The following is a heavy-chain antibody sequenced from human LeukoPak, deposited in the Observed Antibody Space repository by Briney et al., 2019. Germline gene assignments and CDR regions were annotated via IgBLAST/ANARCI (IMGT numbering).Heavy chain of an antibody. Sequence: PGGSLRLSCAASGFTLSDYYMSWIRQAPGKGLEWVSYISSSGSTIYYADSVKGRFTISRDNAKNSLYLQMNSLRAEDTAVYYCASNHDYGDPPGPWGQGTLVTVSS. CDR3: ASNHDYGDPPGP. CDR2: ISSSGSTI. J-gene: IGHJ5*02. D-gene: IGHD4-17*01. V-gene: IGHV3-11*01. CDR1: GFTLSDYY.